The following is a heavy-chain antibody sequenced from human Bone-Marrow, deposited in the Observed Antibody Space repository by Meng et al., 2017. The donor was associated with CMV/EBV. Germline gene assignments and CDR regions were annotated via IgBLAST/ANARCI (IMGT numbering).Heavy chain of an antibody. D-gene: IGHD5-24*01. CDR1: GFTFSSAW. Sequence: SGFTFSSAWMSWVRKTPGKGLEWVARITSEDAGGTAEYAGPVKGRFIISRDDSESTLYLQMNSLKMEDTAIYFCAADVVDPLAQIDGWGQGTLVTVSS. J-gene: IGHJ4*02. CDR2: ITSEDAGGTA. CDR3: AADVVDPLAQIDG. V-gene: IGHV3-15*01.